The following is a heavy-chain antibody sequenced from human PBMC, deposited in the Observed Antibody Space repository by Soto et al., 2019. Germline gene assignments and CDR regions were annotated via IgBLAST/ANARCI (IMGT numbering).Heavy chain of an antibody. CDR1: GYSFTAYY. D-gene: IGHD2-15*01. J-gene: IGHJ5*02. CDR2: INPKTGVT. CDR3: ARKYCSGGSCYNPHWFDP. Sequence: AAVKVSCKASGYSFTAYYMHWVRQAPGQGLEWMGWINPKTGVTKSAPKFRGRVTMTRDTSVTTAYMELSSLRSEDTAVYYCARKYCSGGSCYNPHWFDPWGQGTLVTVSS. V-gene: IGHV1-2*02.